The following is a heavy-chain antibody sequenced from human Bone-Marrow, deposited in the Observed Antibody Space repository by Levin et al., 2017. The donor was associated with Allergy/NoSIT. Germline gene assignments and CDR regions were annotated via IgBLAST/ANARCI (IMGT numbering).Heavy chain of an antibody. D-gene: IGHD6-19*01. CDR3: VKDRFEVAGRGFDY. CDR2: ISSSASTI. CDR1: FFPFPPSL. Sequence: SGESLKISFSSSFFPFPPSLLPFFLPSPFKGLEWISYISSSASTIYYADSVWGRFTVSRDNSKNTLYLQMNRLRVDDTAVYYCVKDRFEVAGRGFDYWGQGTLVTVSS. J-gene: IGHJ4*02. V-gene: IGHV3-48*01.